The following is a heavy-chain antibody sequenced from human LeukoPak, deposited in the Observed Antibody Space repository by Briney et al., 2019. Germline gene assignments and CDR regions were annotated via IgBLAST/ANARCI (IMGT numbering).Heavy chain of an antibody. V-gene: IGHV1-18*01. D-gene: IGHD3-3*01. Sequence: ASVKVSCKASGYTFTSYGISWVRQAPGQGLEWMGWISAYNGNTNYAQKLQGRVTMTTDTSTSTAYMELRSLRSDDTAVYYCARDEFTIFGVVIIPHYYYGMDVWGQGTTVTVSS. CDR2: ISAYNGNT. CDR3: ARDEFTIFGVVIIPHYYYGMDV. J-gene: IGHJ6*02. CDR1: GYTFTSYG.